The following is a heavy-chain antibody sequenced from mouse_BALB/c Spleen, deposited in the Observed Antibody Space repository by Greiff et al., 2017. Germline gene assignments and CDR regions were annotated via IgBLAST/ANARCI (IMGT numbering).Heavy chain of an antibody. J-gene: IGHJ4*01. Sequence: QVQLQQSGAELVKPGASVKLSCKASGYTFTSYYMYWVKQRPGQGLEWIGEINPSNGGTNFNEKFKSKATLTVDNSSSTAYMQLSSLTSEDSAVYYCTRRGMHPSYYYAMDYWGQGTSVTVSS. CDR1: GYTFTSYY. CDR2: INPSNGGT. V-gene: IGHV1S81*02. D-gene: IGHD1-2*01. CDR3: TRRGMHPSYYYAMDY.